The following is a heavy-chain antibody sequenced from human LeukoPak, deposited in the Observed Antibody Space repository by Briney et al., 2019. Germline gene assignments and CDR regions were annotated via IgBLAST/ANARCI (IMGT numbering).Heavy chain of an antibody. CDR1: GFTSSSYH. D-gene: IGHD5-18*01. Sequence: PGGSLRLTCEVSGFTSSSYHMNWVRQAPGKGLEWVSSIGSSGSYIYYADSLTGRFTISRDNAKNSLYLQMNSLRAEDTAMYYCARRVTTERGHSYGLDFWGQGTLVTVSS. CDR2: IGSSGSYI. V-gene: IGHV3-21*01. J-gene: IGHJ4*02. CDR3: ARRVTTERGHSYGLDF.